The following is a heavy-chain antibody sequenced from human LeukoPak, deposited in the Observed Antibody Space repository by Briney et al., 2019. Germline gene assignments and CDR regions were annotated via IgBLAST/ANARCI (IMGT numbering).Heavy chain of an antibody. CDR2: IYPGDSDT. CDR1: GYSFTSYW. Sequence: RGGSLKISCKGSGYSFTSYWIGWVRQMPGKGLEWMGIIYPGDSDTRYSPSFQGQVTISADKSISTAYLQWSSLKASDTAMYYCARPAIPSGYYSNRRLLFREGWWFDPWGQGTLVTVSS. D-gene: IGHD3-3*01. CDR3: ARPAIPSGYYSNRRLLFREGWWFDP. V-gene: IGHV5-51*01. J-gene: IGHJ5*02.